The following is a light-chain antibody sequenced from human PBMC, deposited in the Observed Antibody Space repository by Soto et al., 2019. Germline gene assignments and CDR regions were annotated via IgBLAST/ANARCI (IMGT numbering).Light chain of an antibody. CDR3: QQYSNWWT. V-gene: IGKV3-20*01. CDR1: QSVSSSY. Sequence: EIVLTQSPGTLSLSPGERATLSCRASQSVSSSYLAWYQQKPGQAPRLLIYGASSRATGIPARFSGSGSGTDFTLTIISLQSEEFGVYYCQQYSNWWTVGTGTKVDIK. J-gene: IGKJ1*01. CDR2: GAS.